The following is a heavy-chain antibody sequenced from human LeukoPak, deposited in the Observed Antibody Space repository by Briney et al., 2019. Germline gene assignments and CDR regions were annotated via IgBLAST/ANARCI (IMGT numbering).Heavy chain of an antibody. CDR1: GGPFSGYY. D-gene: IGHD5-24*01. CDR3: AREDGSQTDY. CDR2: INHSGST. V-gene: IGHV4-34*01. J-gene: IGHJ4*02. Sequence: SETLSLTCAVYGGPFSGYYWSWIRQPPGKGLEWIGEINHSGSTNYNPSLKSRVTISVDTSKNQFSLKLSSVTAADTAVYYCAREDGSQTDYWGQGTLVTVSS.